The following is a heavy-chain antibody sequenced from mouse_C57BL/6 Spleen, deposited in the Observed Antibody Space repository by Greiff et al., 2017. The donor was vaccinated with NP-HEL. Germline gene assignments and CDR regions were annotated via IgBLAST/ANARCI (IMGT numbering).Heavy chain of an antibody. J-gene: IGHJ2*01. CDR2: IDPSDSYT. CDR3: ARRAAQAPYFDY. V-gene: IGHV1-59*01. Sequence: QVQLQQPGAELVRPGTSVKLSCKASGYTLTSYWMHWVKQRPGQGLEWIGVIDPSDSYTNYNQKFKGKATLTVDTSSSTAYMQLSSLTSEDSAVYYCARRAAQAPYFDYWGQGTTLTVSS. CDR1: GYTLTSYW. D-gene: IGHD3-2*02.